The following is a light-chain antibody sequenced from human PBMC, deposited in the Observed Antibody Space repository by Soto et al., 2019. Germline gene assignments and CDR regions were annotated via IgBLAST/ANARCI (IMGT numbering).Light chain of an antibody. CDR2: GAS. Sequence: EIVMTQSPATLSVSPGKRATLSCRASQSVSSNLAWYQQKPGQAPRLLIYGASTRATGVPARFGGSGSGTEFTLTISSLQSEDFAVYYCQQYNSWPPYTFGQGTKLEIK. J-gene: IGKJ2*01. CDR1: QSVSSN. CDR3: QQYNSWPPYT. V-gene: IGKV3-15*01.